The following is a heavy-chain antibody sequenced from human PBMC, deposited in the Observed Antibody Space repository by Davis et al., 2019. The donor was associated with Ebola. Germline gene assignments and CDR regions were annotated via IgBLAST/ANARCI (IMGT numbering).Heavy chain of an antibody. Sequence: SETLSLTCTVSGGSISSYYWSWIRQPPGKGLEWIGYIYYSGTTNYNPSLKSRVTISLDTSRNQFSLKVNSVTAADTAVYYCARHSRKGGFDYWGQGTLVTVSS. D-gene: IGHD2/OR15-2a*01. CDR1: GGSISSYY. J-gene: IGHJ4*02. CDR3: ARHSRKGGFDY. CDR2: IYYSGTT. V-gene: IGHV4-59*01.